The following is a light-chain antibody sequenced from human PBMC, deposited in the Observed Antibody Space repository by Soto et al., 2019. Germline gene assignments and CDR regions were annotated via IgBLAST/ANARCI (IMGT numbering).Light chain of an antibody. CDR2: DAS. J-gene: IGKJ5*01. CDR1: QSVRTS. V-gene: IGKV3-11*01. Sequence: EVVFTQSPATLSLSPGERATLSCSASQSVRTSLAWYQHKPGQAPRLVIYDASLRANGVPARFGGSGSGTDFTLTINSLEPEDFAVYYCQQRNVWPPITVGQGTRLEIK. CDR3: QQRNVWPPIT.